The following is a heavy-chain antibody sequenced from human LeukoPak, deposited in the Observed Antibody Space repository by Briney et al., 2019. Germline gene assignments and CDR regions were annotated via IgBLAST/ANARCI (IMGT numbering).Heavy chain of an antibody. V-gene: IGHV3-30*01. D-gene: IGHD6-6*01. J-gene: IGHJ5*02. CDR3: ARSGRGSSTWFDL. CDR1: GFTFSDYA. CDR2: TSYDGSKK. Sequence: PGRSLRLSCAASGFTFSDYAMHWVRQAPGKGLNWVAVTSYDGSKKCYADSVKGRFTISRDNSKNTLYLQMNTLRADDTAVYYCARSGRGSSTWFDLWGQGTLVTVSS.